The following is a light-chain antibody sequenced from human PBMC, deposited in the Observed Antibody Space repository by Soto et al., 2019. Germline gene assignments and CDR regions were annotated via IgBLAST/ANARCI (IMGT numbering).Light chain of an antibody. Sequence: QPVLTQPPSVSAAPGQKVTISCSGGSSNIGNNYISWYQQLPGTAPKLLIYDNNKRPSGIPDRFSGSKSGTSATLGITGLQTGDEADYYCGTWDSSLSARVFGGGTKLTVL. J-gene: IGLJ2*01. CDR2: DNN. V-gene: IGLV1-51*01. CDR3: GTWDSSLSARV. CDR1: SSNIGNNY.